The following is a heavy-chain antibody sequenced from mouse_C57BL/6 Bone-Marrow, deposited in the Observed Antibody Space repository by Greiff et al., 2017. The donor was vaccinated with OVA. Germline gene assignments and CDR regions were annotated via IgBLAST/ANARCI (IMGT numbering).Heavy chain of an antibody. CDR1: GYTFTSYW. CDR3: ASAVFAY. J-gene: IGHJ3*01. Sequence: QVQLQQPGAELVKPGASVKLSCKASGYTFTSYWMQWVKQRPGQGLEWIGEIDPSDSYTNYNQKFKGKATLTVDTSSSTAYVQLISLTSEDSAVYYCASAVFAYWGQGTLVTVSA. V-gene: IGHV1-50*01. CDR2: IDPSDSYT.